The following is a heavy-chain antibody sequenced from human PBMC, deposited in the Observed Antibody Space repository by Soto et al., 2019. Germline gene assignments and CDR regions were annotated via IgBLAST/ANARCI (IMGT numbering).Heavy chain of an antibody. CDR3: ARGPAVAGAGWWFDP. Sequence: WETLSLTCTVSGGSISSYYWSWIRQPPGKGLEWIGYIYYSGSTNYNPSLKSRVTISIDTSKSHFSLKLSSLTAADTAVYYCARGPAVAGAGWWFDPWGQGTLVTVSS. V-gene: IGHV4-59*01. CDR2: IYYSGST. J-gene: IGHJ5*02. CDR1: GGSISSYY. D-gene: IGHD6-19*01.